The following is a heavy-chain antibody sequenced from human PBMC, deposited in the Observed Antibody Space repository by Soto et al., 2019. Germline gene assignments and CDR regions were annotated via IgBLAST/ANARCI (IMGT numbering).Heavy chain of an antibody. V-gene: IGHV4-4*02. CDR2: ISHGGTT. CDR1: GGSIISSGW. CDR3: ASQGGYQMNV. D-gene: IGHD3-16*02. Sequence: SETLSLTCAVSGGSIISSGWWSWVRQTPEKGLEWIAEISHGGTTHYHPSLKSRVTISLDKSKSQFSLKLGSVTAADTAVYYCASQGGYQMNVWGEGTTVTVSS. J-gene: IGHJ6*04.